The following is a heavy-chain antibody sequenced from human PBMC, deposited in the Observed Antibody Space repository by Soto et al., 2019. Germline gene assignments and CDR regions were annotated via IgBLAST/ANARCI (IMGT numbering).Heavy chain of an antibody. CDR2: SYYSGTI. Sequence: SETLSLTCTVSGASISVHSYYWTWIRQPPGKGLEWLGSSYYSGTIYFNPSLKSRATIXXXXSXNXFXLXXXSVTXADTAIYYCTRRYNWNDNYFDPWGRGALDTVSS. D-gene: IGHD1-20*01. CDR1: GASISVHSYY. J-gene: IGHJ5*02. V-gene: IGHV4-39*01. CDR3: TRRYNWNDNYFDP.